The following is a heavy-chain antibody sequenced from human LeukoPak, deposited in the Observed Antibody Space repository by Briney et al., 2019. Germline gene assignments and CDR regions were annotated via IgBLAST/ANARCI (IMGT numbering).Heavy chain of an antibody. CDR3: ARGLGVVPHYFDY. CDR1: GDSIRIYY. D-gene: IGHD3-3*01. V-gene: IGHV4-59*01. Sequence: SETLSLTCTVSGDSIRIYYWSWIRQPPGKGLEWIGYIYYSGSTNYNPPLKSRVTISVDTSKNQFSLKLSSVTAADTAVYYCARGLGVVPHYFDYWGQGTLVTVSS. J-gene: IGHJ4*02. CDR2: IYYSGST.